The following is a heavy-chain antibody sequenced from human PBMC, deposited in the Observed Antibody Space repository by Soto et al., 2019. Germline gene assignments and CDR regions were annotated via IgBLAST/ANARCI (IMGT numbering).Heavy chain of an antibody. CDR1: GGSFSGYY. CDR2: INHSEST. J-gene: IGHJ5*02. V-gene: IGHV4-34*01. D-gene: IGHD3-3*01. CDR3: ARGRAGVAAIFGFWFDP. Sequence: QVQLQQWGAGLLKSSETLSLTCAVYGGSFSGYYWSWIRQPPGKGLEWIGEINHSESTNYNPSLKSRVTISVDTSKNQFSLKLSSVTAADTAVYYCARGRAGVAAIFGFWFDPWGQGTLVTVSS.